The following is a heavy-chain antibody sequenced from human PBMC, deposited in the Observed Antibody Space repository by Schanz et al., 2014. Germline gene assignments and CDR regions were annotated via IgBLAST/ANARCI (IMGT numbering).Heavy chain of an antibody. CDR3: ARAAYGGYTSTPGRH. V-gene: IGHV1-46*01. D-gene: IGHD5-12*01. Sequence: QVQLVQSGAEVKKPGASVKVSCKASGYTFISYFIHWVRQAPGQGLEWMGIINPTGGSTSYAQRFQGRVTVTSDTSTSTVYMELSSLRSEDTAVYYCARAAYGGYTSTPGRHGGQGTLVTVSS. J-gene: IGHJ4*02. CDR2: INPTGGST. CDR1: GYTFISYF.